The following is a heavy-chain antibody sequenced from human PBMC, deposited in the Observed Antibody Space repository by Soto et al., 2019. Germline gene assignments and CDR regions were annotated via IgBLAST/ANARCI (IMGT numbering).Heavy chain of an antibody. D-gene: IGHD2-2*01. Sequence: GGSLRLSCAASGFTYSSYWMSWVRQAPGKGLEWVANIRQGGSNRDYVDSVKGRFTISRDNAKNSLYLQMNSLRVEDTAVYYCARDHKDIVVVPSVKAYNWFDPWGQGTLVTVSS. V-gene: IGHV3-7*05. CDR1: GFTYSSYW. J-gene: IGHJ5*02. CDR3: ARDHKDIVVVPSVKAYNWFDP. CDR2: IRQGGSNR.